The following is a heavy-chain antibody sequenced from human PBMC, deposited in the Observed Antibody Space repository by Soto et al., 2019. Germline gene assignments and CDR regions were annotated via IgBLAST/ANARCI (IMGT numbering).Heavy chain of an antibody. CDR2: IIPIFGTA. CDR1: GGTFSSYA. D-gene: IGHD6-13*01. Sequence: SVKVSCKASGGTFSSYAISWVRQAPGQGLEWMGGIIPIFGTANYAQKFQGRVTITADESTSTAYMELSSLRSEDTAVYYCAKVPIVAAAGTNYYYYYGMDVWGQGTTVTVSS. V-gene: IGHV1-69*13. CDR3: AKVPIVAAAGTNYYYYYGMDV. J-gene: IGHJ6*02.